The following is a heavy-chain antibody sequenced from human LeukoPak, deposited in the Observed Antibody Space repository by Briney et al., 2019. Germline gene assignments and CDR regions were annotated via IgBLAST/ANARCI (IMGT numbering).Heavy chain of an antibody. CDR3: VRDLDTTMAARYLFES. V-gene: IGHV1-18*01. CDR1: GYSFTNYG. D-gene: IGHD5-18*01. J-gene: IGHJ4*02. CDR2: ISPYNDNA. Sequence: GASVKVSCKASGYSFTNYGISWVRQAPGQGLEWMGWISPYNDNANYAQKLQGRVTMTTDTSTTTVYMEVRSLRSDYTAVYYCVRDLDTTMAARYLFESWGQGTLVTVSS.